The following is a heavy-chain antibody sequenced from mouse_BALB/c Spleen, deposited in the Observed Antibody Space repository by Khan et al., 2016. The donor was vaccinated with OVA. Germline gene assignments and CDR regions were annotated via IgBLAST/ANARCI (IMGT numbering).Heavy chain of an antibody. D-gene: IGHD2-14*01. CDR1: GYTFTSHT. V-gene: IGHV1-4*01. CDR2: INPRSGYT. J-gene: IGHJ4*01. CDR3: ARRTTGYALDY. Sequence: QVQLKQSGAELARPGASVKMSCKASGYTFTSHTMHWVKQRPGQGLEWIGYINPRSGYTNYSQKFNDKATLTTDKSSSTAYLQLSSLKSEDSAVYCCARRTTGYALDYWGQGTSVTVSS.